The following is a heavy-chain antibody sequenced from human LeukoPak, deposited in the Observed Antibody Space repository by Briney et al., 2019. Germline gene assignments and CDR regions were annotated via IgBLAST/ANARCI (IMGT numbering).Heavy chain of an antibody. CDR2: INHSGST. Sequence: PSETLSLTCAVYGGSFSGYYWSWIRQPPGKGLEWIGEINHSGSTNYNPSLKSRVTISVDTSKNQFSLKLSSVTAAGTAVYYCARGLIGSAAGFDYWGQGTLVTVSS. V-gene: IGHV4-34*01. CDR3: ARGLIGSAAGFDY. CDR1: GGSFSGYY. D-gene: IGHD6-13*01. J-gene: IGHJ4*02.